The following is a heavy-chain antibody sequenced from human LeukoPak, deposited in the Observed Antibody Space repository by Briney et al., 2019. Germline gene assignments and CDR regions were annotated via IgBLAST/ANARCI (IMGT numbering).Heavy chain of an antibody. CDR3: ARDKGYGNWGMDV. J-gene: IGHJ6*02. V-gene: IGHV4-39*07. Sequence: SETLSLTCTVSGGSIRSSSYYWGWIRQPPGKGLEWIGSIYYSGSTYYNPSLKSRVTISVDTSKNQFSLKLNSVTAADTAVYYCARDKGYGNWGMDVWGQGTTVTVSS. D-gene: IGHD5-12*01. CDR2: IYYSGST. CDR1: GGSIRSSSYY.